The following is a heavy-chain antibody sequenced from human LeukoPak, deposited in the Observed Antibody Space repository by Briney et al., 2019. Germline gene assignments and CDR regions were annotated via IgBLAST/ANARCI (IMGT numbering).Heavy chain of an antibody. Sequence: SVKGSCKASGGTFSSYAIRWVRQAPGQGIEWMGGIIPIFVTANYAQKFQGRVTITADKSTSTAYMELSSLRSEDTAVYYCARAYYYGSGSYYKGRAYYYYMDVWGKGTTVTVSS. J-gene: IGHJ6*03. V-gene: IGHV1-69*06. D-gene: IGHD3-10*01. CDR2: IIPIFVTA. CDR3: ARAYYYGSGSYYKGRAYYYYMDV. CDR1: GGTFSSYA.